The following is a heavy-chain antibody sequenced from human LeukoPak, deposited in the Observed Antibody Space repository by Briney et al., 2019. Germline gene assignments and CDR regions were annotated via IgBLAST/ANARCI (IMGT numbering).Heavy chain of an antibody. CDR1: GFTFSNFW. CDR3: ARAGVSGYYDILTGYRPDAFDI. CDR2: IYHSGST. J-gene: IGHJ3*02. Sequence: GSLRLSCTASGFTFSNFWMGWVRQPPGKGLEWIGEIYHSGSTNYNPSLKSRVTISVDKSKNQFSLKLSSVTAADTAVYYCARAGVSGYYDILTGYRPDAFDIWGQGTMVTVSS. V-gene: IGHV4-4*02. D-gene: IGHD3-9*01.